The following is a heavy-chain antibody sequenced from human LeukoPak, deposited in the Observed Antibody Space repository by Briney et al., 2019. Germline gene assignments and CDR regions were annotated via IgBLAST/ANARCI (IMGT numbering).Heavy chain of an antibody. CDR3: AKRDSSTSSSYFDY. D-gene: IGHD2-2*01. Sequence: PGGSLRLSCAASGFTFSSYGMHWVRQAPGKGLEWVAFIRYDGSNKYYADSVKGRFTISRDNSKNTLYLQMNSLRAEDTAVYYCAKRDSSTSSSYFDYWGQGTLVTVSS. J-gene: IGHJ4*02. CDR1: GFTFSSYG. CDR2: IRYDGSNK. V-gene: IGHV3-30*02.